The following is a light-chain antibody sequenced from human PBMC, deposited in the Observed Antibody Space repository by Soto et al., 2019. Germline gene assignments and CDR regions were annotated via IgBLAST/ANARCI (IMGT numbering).Light chain of an antibody. CDR2: AAS. CDR1: QSIISL. Sequence: EIQMTQSPSTLSASVGDRVTITCRASQSIISLLAWFQQKPGKAPKSLIYAASTLQSGVPSRFSGSGSGTHFTLTISSLLPEDFATYYCQQSYITPRTFGGRTKVDIK. V-gene: IGKV1-39*01. J-gene: IGKJ4*01. CDR3: QQSYITPRT.